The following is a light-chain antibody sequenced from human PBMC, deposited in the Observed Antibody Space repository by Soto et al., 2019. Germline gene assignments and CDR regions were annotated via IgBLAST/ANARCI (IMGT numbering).Light chain of an antibody. J-gene: IGKJ1*01. V-gene: IGKV3-11*01. Sequence: EIVLTQAQATLCLSPGERATLSCRASQSVSSFLAWYQQKPGQAPRLLIYDASNRATGIPARFSGSGSGTDFTLTISSLEPEDFALYHCQQRSSWPRTFGQGTKVDIK. CDR1: QSVSSF. CDR3: QQRSSWPRT. CDR2: DAS.